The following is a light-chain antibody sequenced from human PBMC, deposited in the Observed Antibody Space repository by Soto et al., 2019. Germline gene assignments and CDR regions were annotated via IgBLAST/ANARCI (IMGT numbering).Light chain of an antibody. Sequence: EIVLTQSPGTPSLSPGEGATLSCMASQSLSSDYLAWYQQKPGQAPRLLIYSASTRATGIPDRFRGSGSGTDFTLTITRLEPDDFAMYYCQQYGSSSTFGQGTRLEIK. CDR3: QQYGSSST. V-gene: IGKV3-20*01. CDR2: SAS. J-gene: IGKJ5*01. CDR1: QSLSSDY.